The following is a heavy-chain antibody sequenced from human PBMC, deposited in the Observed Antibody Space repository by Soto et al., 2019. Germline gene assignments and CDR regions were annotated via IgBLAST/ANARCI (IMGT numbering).Heavy chain of an antibody. CDR2: ISSSGGRT. J-gene: IGHJ4*02. CDR1: GFTFSNSA. V-gene: IGHV3-23*01. D-gene: IGHD5-12*01. Sequence: GGSLRLSCVASGFTFSNSAMSWVRHVPGKGLEWAAGISSSGGRTNYADSVKGRFTISRDNARNSLFLQMTSLTPEDTAVYYCARDRAMATMTFDSWGPGSLVTVSS. CDR3: ARDRAMATMTFDS.